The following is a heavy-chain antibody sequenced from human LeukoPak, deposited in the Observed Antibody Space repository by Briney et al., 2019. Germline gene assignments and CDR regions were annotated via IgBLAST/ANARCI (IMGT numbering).Heavy chain of an antibody. CDR3: ATYYYDSSGYHYRY. CDR2: IYYSGST. D-gene: IGHD3-22*01. Sequence: SETLSLTCTVSGGSVSSGSFYWSWIRQPPGKGLEWIGYIYYSGSTSYNPSLKSRVTISVDTSKNQFSLKLSSVTAADTAVYYCATYYYDSSGYHYRYWGQGTLVTVSS. J-gene: IGHJ4*02. V-gene: IGHV4-61*01. CDR1: GGSVSSGSFY.